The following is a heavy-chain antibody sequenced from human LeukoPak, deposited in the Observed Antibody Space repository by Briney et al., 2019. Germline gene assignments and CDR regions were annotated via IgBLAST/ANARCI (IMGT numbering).Heavy chain of an antibody. CDR1: GFTFSSYS. CDR2: IKQDGSEK. J-gene: IGHJ4*02. Sequence: PGGSLRLSCAASGFTFSSYSMNWVRQAPGKGLEWVANIKQDGSEKYYVDSVKGRFTISRDNSKNTLYLQMNSLRAEDTAVYYCAKDRAYYSDSSGYYLVRAYDYWGQGTLVTVSS. CDR3: AKDRAYYSDSSGYYLVRAYDY. V-gene: IGHV3-7*03. D-gene: IGHD3-22*01.